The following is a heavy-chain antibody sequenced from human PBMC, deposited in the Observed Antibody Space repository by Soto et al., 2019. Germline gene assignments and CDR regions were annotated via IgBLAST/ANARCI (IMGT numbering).Heavy chain of an antibody. CDR1: GFTFSSYA. Sequence: EVQLLESGGGLVQPGGSLRLSCAASGFTFSSYAMSWVRQAPGKGLEWVSAFSGSGGSTYYADSVKGRFTISRDNSKNTLYLQMNSLRAEDTAVYYCAARADSGYDYGNLDYWGQGTLVTVSS. V-gene: IGHV3-23*01. CDR2: FSGSGGST. J-gene: IGHJ4*02. CDR3: AARADSGYDYGNLDY. D-gene: IGHD5-12*01.